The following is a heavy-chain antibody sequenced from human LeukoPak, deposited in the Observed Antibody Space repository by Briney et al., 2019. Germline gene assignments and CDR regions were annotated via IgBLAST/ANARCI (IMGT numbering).Heavy chain of an antibody. Sequence: PGGSLRLSCAASGFTVSSTYMTWVRQAPGKGLEWVSLIYSGGTTYHADSAKGRFTISGDNSKNTLYLQMNSLRVEDTAVYYCARAPPGYCSGGSCYPFDYWGQGTLVTVSS. D-gene: IGHD2-15*01. CDR2: IYSGGTT. J-gene: IGHJ4*02. CDR1: GFTVSSTY. V-gene: IGHV3-66*02. CDR3: ARAPPGYCSGGSCYPFDY.